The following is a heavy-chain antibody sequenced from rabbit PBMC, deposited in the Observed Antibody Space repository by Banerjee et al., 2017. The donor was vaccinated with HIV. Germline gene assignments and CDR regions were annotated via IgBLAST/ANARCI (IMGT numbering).Heavy chain of an antibody. V-gene: IGHV1S45*01. J-gene: IGHJ6*01. Sequence: QEQLEESGGDLVKPGASLTLTCKASGLDLSGRYWICWVRQAPGKGLEWIACIDVAKYGTTYYTSWAKGRFTISKTSSTTVTLQMTSLTVADTATYFCARDTGSSFSSYGMDLWGPAPWSPS. CDR2: IDVAKYGTT. CDR3: ARDTGSSFSSYGMDL. D-gene: IGHD8-1*01. CDR1: GLDLSGRYW.